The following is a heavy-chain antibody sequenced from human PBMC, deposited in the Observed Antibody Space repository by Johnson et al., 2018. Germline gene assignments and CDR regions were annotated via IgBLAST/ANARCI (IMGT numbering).Heavy chain of an antibody. CDR3: ARPESANYYDSGEYFQH. D-gene: IGHD3-22*01. J-gene: IGHJ1*01. Sequence: QVRLVESGGGVVQPGRSMRLSCAASGFTFSSYGMHWVRQAPGKGLEWVAGISYDGSNKYYADSVKGRFTISRDNSKNTLYLQKNSLRAEDTAVYYCARPESANYYDSGEYFQHWGQGTLVTVSS. V-gene: IGHV3-30*03. CDR1: GFTFSSYG. CDR2: ISYDGSNK.